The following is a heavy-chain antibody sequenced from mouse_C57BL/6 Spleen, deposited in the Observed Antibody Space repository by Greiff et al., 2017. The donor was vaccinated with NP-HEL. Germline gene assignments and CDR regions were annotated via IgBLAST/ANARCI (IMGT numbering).Heavy chain of an antibody. CDR3: AREGNY. CDR1: GYTFTSYW. CDR2: IDPSDSYT. J-gene: IGHJ2*01. V-gene: IGHV1-50*01. Sequence: QVQLQQPGAELVKPGASVTLSCKASGYTFTSYWLQWVKQRPGQGLVWIGEIDPSDSYTNYNQKFKGKATLTVDTSSSTAYMQLSSLPSEDSAVYYCAREGNYWGQGTTRTVSS.